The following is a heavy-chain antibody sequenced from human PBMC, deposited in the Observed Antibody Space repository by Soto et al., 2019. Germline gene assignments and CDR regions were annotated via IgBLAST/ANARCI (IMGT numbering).Heavy chain of an antibody. D-gene: IGHD3-22*01. CDR3: ASSYYYDSSGYSSLYYYYGMDV. CDR2: INAGNGNT. CDR1: GYTFTSYA. J-gene: IGHJ6*02. V-gene: IGHV1-3*01. Sequence: ASVKVSCKASGYTFTSYAIHWVRQAPGQRLEWMGWINAGNGNTKYSQMFQGRVTITRDTSASTAYMELSSLRSEDTAVYYCASSYYYDSSGYSSLYYYYGMDVWGQGTTVTV.